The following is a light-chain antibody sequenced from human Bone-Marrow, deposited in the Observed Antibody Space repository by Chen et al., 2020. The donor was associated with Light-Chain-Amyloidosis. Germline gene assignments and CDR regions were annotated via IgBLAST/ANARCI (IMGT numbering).Light chain of an antibody. CDR2: DAS. V-gene: IGKV3-11*01. Sequence: EIVLTQSPATLSLSPGERAALSCRASQRLSKFLARYQHKPGQAPRLLIYDASIRATGIPARFSGSGSGTDFTLTINRLEHEDFAVYYCQERTNWPLYTFGQGTKLEI. CDR1: QRLSKF. CDR3: QERTNWPLYT. J-gene: IGKJ2*01.